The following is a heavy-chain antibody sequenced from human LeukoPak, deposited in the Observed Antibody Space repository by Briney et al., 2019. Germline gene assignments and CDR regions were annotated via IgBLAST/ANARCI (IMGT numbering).Heavy chain of an antibody. Sequence: SETLSLTCTVSGGSISSYYWSWIRQPPGKGLEWIGYIYTSGSTNYNPSLKSRVTISVDTPKNQFSLKLSSVTAADTAVYYCARTIYDILTGYYEYYYYYYMDVWGKGTTVTVSS. J-gene: IGHJ6*03. V-gene: IGHV4-4*09. D-gene: IGHD3-9*01. CDR2: IYTSGST. CDR1: GGSISSYY. CDR3: ARTIYDILTGYYEYYYYYYMDV.